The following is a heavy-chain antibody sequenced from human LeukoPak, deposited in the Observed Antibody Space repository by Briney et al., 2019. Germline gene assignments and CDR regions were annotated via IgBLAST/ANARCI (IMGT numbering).Heavy chain of an antibody. CDR1: GFTFSSYS. CDR2: ISSSSSYM. CDR3: ARDRCSSTSCGDY. V-gene: IGHV3-21*01. J-gene: IGHJ4*02. D-gene: IGHD2-2*01. Sequence: GGSLRLSCAASGFTFSSYSMNWVRQAPGKGLEWVSSISSSSSYMYYADSVKGRFTISRDNAKNSLYLQMNSLRAEDTAVYYCARDRCSSTSCGDYWGQGTLVTVSS.